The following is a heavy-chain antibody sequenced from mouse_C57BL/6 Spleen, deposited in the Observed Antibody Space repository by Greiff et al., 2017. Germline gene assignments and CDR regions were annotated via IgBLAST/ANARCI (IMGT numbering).Heavy chain of an antibody. Sequence: QVQLQQPGAELVRPGSSVKLSCKASGYTFTSYWMAWVKQRPGQGLEWIGNIYPSDSETHYNQKFKDKATLTVDKSSSTAYMQLSSLTSEDSAVYYWARRGGNYDYAMDYWGQGTSVTVSS. J-gene: IGHJ4*01. D-gene: IGHD2-1*01. CDR3: ARRGGNYDYAMDY. CDR1: GYTFTSYW. CDR2: IYPSDSET. V-gene: IGHV1-61*01.